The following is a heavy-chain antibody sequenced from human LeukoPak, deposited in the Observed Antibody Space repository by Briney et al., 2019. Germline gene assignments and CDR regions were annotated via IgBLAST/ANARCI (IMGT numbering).Heavy chain of an antibody. J-gene: IGHJ5*02. CDR2: IIPIFGTA. CDR3: ARRYYYGSGSYLNWFDP. D-gene: IGHD3-10*01. CDR1: GGTFSSYA. Sequence: SVKVSCKASGGTFSSYAISWVRQAPGQGLEWMGGIIPIFGTANYAQKFQGRVTITADESTSTAYMELSGLRSEDTAVYYCARRYYYGSGSYLNWFDPWGQGTLVTVSS. V-gene: IGHV1-69*13.